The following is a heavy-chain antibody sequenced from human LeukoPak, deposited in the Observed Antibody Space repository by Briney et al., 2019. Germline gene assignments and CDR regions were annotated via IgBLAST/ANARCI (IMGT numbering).Heavy chain of an antibody. J-gene: IGHJ6*03. CDR2: IYHSGST. CDR1: GASISSYY. V-gene: IGHV4-38-2*02. CDR3: ARTGDSSGYYRFYYYMDV. D-gene: IGHD3-22*01. Sequence: SETLSLTFTVSGASISSYYWGWIRQPPGKGLEWIGSIYHSGSTYYNPSLKSRVTISVDTSKNQFSLKLSSVTAADTAVYYCARTGDSSGYYRFYYYMDVWGKGTTVTVSS.